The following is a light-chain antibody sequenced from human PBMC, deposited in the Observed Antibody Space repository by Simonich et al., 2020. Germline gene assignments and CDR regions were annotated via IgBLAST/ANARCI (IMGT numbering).Light chain of an antibody. CDR2: EDN. CDR1: SGSIASNY. CDR3: QSYDSSNWV. J-gene: IGLJ3*02. V-gene: IGLV6-57*01. Sequence: NFMLTQPHSVSESPGQTVNISCTRSSGSIASNYVQWYQQRPGSSPNTVIYEDNQRPSGVPDRFSCSIDSSSNSASLTISGLKTEDEADYYCQSYDSSNWVFGGGTKLTVL.